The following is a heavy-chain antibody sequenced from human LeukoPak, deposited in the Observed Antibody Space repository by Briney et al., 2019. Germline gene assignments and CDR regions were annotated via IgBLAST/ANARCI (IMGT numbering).Heavy chain of an antibody. V-gene: IGHV3-13*01. J-gene: IGHJ6*03. CDR3: ARGPPRGKYYYMDV. D-gene: IGHD1-1*01. CDR1: GFTFSSFD. Sequence: PGGSLRLSCAASGFTFSSFDMHWVRQPTGQGLEWVSTIGTASDTYYPGSVEGRFTLSRDNAKTSLYLQMNRLTAGDTAVYYCARGPPRGKYYYMDVWGKGTTVTVSS. CDR2: IGTASDT.